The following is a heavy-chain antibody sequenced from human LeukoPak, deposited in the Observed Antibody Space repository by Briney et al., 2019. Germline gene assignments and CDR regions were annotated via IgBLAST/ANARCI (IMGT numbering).Heavy chain of an antibody. Sequence: GRSLRLSCAASGFTFSSYSMNWVRQAPGKGLEWVSSISSSSSYIYYADSVKGRFTISRDNAKNSLHLQMNSLRAEDTAVYYCARVGRPTHYFDYWGQGTLVTVSS. V-gene: IGHV3-21*01. CDR2: ISSSSSYI. J-gene: IGHJ4*02. CDR3: ARVGRPTHYFDY. CDR1: GFTFSSYS. D-gene: IGHD1-26*01.